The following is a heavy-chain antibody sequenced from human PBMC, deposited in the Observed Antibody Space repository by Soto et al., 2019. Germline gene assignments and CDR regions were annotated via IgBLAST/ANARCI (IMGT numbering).Heavy chain of an antibody. D-gene: IGHD5-12*01. Sequence: NPXGTLSLAFTVSGGSVSSGAYYGTCIRQRPGKGLEWIGYIYYSGSTYYSPSLKSRLSISLDTSKNQFSLRLSSVTAADTAMYYCERARLRAVYAFDIWGQGTMVTVSS. CDR2: IYYSGST. CDR3: ERARLRAVYAFDI. V-gene: IGHV4-31*03. J-gene: IGHJ3*02. CDR1: GGSVSSGAYY.